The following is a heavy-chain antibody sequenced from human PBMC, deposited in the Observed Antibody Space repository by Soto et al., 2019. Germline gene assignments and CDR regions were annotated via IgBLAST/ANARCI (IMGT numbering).Heavy chain of an antibody. J-gene: IGHJ6*03. V-gene: IGHV3-30*03. CDR2: ISYDGSNK. CDR3: ATSWGYDFWSGYMDV. D-gene: IGHD3-3*01. Sequence: PGGSLRLSCAASGFTFSSYGMRWVRQAPGKGLEWVAVISYDGSNKYYADSVKGRFTISRDNSKNTLYLQMNSLRAEDTAVYYCATSWGYDFWSGYMDVWGKGTTVTVSS. CDR1: GFTFSSYG.